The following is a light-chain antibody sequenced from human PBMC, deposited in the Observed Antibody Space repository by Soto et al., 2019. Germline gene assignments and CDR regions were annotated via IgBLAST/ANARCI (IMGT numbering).Light chain of an antibody. CDR2: EGS. V-gene: IGLV2-23*01. Sequence: QSALTQPASVSGSPGQSITISCTGTSSDVGSYNLVSWYQQHPGKAPKLMIYEGSKRPSGVSYRFSGSKSGNTASLTIPGLQAEDEADYYCCSYAGSSTFVFGTGTKVTV. CDR3: CSYAGSSTFV. J-gene: IGLJ1*01. CDR1: SSDVGSYNL.